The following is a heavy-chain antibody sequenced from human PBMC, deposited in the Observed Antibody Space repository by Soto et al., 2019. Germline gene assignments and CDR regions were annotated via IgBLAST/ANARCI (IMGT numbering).Heavy chain of an antibody. D-gene: IGHD6-6*01. CDR1: GFTFSSYS. CDR2: ISSSSFSI. V-gene: IGHV3-21*02. J-gene: IGHJ6*02. Sequence: EVQLVESGGGLVQPGGSLRLSCAASGFTFSSYSMNWVRQAPGKGLEWVSSISSSSFSINYADSVKGRFSISRDNAQNSLQLQMNNLRAEDTAVYYCARKESSNIYGRDFWGQGTTVTVSS. CDR3: ARKESSNIYGRDF.